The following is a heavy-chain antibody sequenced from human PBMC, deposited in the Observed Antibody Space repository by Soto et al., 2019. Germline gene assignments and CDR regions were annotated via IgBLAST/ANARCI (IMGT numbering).Heavy chain of an antibody. D-gene: IGHD3-3*01. Sequence: GGSLRLSCAASGFTFSSYAMSWVRQAPGKGLEWVSAISGSGGSTYYADSVKGRFTISRDNSKNTLYLQMNSLRAEDTAVYYCAKGSTGFWSGYYQFFDYWGQGTLVTVSS. V-gene: IGHV3-23*01. CDR2: ISGSGGST. CDR1: GFTFSSYA. CDR3: AKGSTGFWSGYYQFFDY. J-gene: IGHJ4*02.